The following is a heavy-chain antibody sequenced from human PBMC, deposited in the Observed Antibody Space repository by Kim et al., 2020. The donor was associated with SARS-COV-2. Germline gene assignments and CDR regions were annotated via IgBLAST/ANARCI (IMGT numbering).Heavy chain of an antibody. V-gene: IGHV1-69*01. D-gene: IGHD6-19*01. Sequence: KSQGRVTITADESTSTAYMELSSLRSEDTAVYYCARQGIAVAGTGFFDYWGQGTLVTVSS. CDR3: ARQGIAVAGTGFFDY. J-gene: IGHJ4*02.